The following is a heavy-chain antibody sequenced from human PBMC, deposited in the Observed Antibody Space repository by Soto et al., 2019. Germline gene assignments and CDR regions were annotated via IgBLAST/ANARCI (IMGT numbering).Heavy chain of an antibody. D-gene: IGHD1-26*01. CDR1: GYTFTSYG. CDR2: ISAYNGNT. J-gene: IGHJ6*02. V-gene: IGHV1-18*01. CDR3: ARTGWELLYYYGMDV. Sequence: ASVKVSCKASGYTFTSYGISWVRQAPGQGLEWMGWISAYNGNTNYAQKLQGRVTMTTDTSTSTAYMELRSLRSDDTAVYYCARTGWELLYYYGMDVWGQGTTVTVSS.